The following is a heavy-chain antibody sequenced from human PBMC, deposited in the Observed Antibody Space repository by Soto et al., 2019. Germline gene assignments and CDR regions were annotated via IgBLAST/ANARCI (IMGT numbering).Heavy chain of an antibody. J-gene: IGHJ3*02. CDR1: GYSISSSNW. Sequence: TLSLTCAVSGYSISSSNWWGWIRQPPGKGLEWIGYIYYSGSTYYNPSLKSRVTMSVDTSKNQFSLKLSSVTAVDTAVYYCARGYSYGRDAFGIWGQGTMVTVSS. CDR2: IYYSGST. D-gene: IGHD5-18*01. CDR3: ARGYSYGRDAFGI. V-gene: IGHV4-28*03.